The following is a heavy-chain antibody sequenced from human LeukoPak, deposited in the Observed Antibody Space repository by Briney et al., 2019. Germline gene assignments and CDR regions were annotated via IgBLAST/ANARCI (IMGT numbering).Heavy chain of an antibody. D-gene: IGHD1-20*01. Sequence: GGSLRLSCAAAGFTFRNSAMSWVRQAPGTGLEWVSSIGGHVHSTYYADSVIGRFTVSRDDSKNTLYLQMNSLRADDTAIYYCANHRTPDRYHWNYFDYWGQGTLVTVSS. J-gene: IGHJ4*02. CDR3: ANHRTPDRYHWNYFDY. V-gene: IGHV3-23*01. CDR1: GFTFRNSA. CDR2: IGGHVHST.